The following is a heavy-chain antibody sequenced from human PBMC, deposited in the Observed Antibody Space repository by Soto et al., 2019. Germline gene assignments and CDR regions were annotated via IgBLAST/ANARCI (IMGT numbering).Heavy chain of an antibody. V-gene: IGHV4-4*02. D-gene: IGHD2-2*02. CDR3: ARHRLGYCSSTSCYTGYYYGMDV. CDR1: GGSISSSNW. J-gene: IGHJ6*02. Sequence: SETLSLTCAVSGGSISSSNWWSWVRQPPGKGLEWIGEIYHSGSTNYNPSLKSRVTISVDKSKNQFSLKLSSVTAADTAVYYCARHRLGYCSSTSCYTGYYYGMDVWGQGTTVTVSS. CDR2: IYHSGST.